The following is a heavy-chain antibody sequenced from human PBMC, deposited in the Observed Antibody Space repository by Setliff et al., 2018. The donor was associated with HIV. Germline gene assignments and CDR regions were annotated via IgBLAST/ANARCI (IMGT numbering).Heavy chain of an antibody. J-gene: IGHJ1*01. CDR2: INPSSGST. CDR3: ARDPAPSSSDSYFQH. V-gene: IGHV1-46*01. CDR1: GYTFTSFY. D-gene: IGHD6-6*01. Sequence: VASVKVSCKASGYTFTSFYMHWVRQAPGQGLEWMGIINPSSGSTTYAQKFQGRVTMTRDTSTSTVYMELSSLRSEDTAVYYCARDPAPSSSDSYFQHWGQGTPVTSPQ.